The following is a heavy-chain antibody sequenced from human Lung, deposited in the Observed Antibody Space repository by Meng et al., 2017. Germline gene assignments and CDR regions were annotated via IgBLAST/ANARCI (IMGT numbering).Heavy chain of an antibody. J-gene: IGHJ4*02. CDR2: ITGDGSST. D-gene: IGHD4-17*01. CDR3: ARGGVTTDD. Sequence: VQLVESGGGLVQPGGSLRLSFAASGFTFSTHWMHWVRQAPGKGLEWVSRITGDGSSTIYADSVQGRFTMSRDNAKNTLSLQMNSLRAEDTAVYYCARGGVTTDDWGQGTLVTVSS. V-gene: IGHV3-74*01. CDR1: GFTFSTHW.